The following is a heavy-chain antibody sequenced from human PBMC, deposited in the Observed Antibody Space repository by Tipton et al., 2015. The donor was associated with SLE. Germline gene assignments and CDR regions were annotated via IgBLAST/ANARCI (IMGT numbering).Heavy chain of an antibody. CDR3: ARRCLLGRVVGVFDI. V-gene: IGHV3-23*01. J-gene: IGHJ3*02. D-gene: IGHD2-8*01. CDR2: ISGSGGST. Sequence: SLRLSCAASGFTFSSYAMSWVRQAPGKGLEWVSAISGSGGSTYYADSVKGRFTISRDNSKNTVHLQMNSLKSEDTAVYYCARRCLLGRVVGVFDIGSQGISFTVS. CDR1: GFTFSSYA.